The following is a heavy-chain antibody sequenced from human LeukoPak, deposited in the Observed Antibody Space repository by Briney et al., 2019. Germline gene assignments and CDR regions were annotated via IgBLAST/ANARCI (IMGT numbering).Heavy chain of an antibody. V-gene: IGHV4-34*01. D-gene: IGHD4-17*01. J-gene: IGHJ4*02. CDR1: GVSFSTYY. CDR3: ARQLYGSDY. Sequence: PSETLSLTCDVSGVSFSTYYWSWIRQSPEKGLEWIGEVNHSGYTNYNPSLKGRVTISVDTTKNQFSLKLSSVTAADTAVYYCARQLYGSDYWGQGTLVTVSS. CDR2: VNHSGYT.